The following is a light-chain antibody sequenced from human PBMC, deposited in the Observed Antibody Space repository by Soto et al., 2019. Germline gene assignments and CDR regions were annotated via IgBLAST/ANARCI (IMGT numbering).Light chain of an antibody. CDR3: QQYNNWPET. Sequence: EIVLTQSPGTLSLSPGERATLSCRASQSVSSDFLAWYQQKPGQAPRLLIYDASTRATGIPARFSGSGSGTEFTLTISSLQSEDFAVYYCQQYNNWPETFGQGTKVDI. CDR2: DAS. J-gene: IGKJ1*01. V-gene: IGKV3-15*01. CDR1: QSVSSD.